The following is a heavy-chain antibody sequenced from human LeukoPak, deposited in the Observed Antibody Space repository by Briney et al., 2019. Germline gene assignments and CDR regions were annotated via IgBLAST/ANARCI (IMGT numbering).Heavy chain of an antibody. J-gene: IGHJ5*02. V-gene: IGHV3-74*01. Sequence: GGSLRLSCETAGFTFSSYVMHWVRRTPGKGLVWVSRISHDGIISYADSVKGRFTISRDNAKNTLILQMNSLRVEDTVVYYCARRSRAYWFDPWGQGTLVTVSS. CDR1: GFTFSSYV. CDR3: ARRSRAYWFDP. CDR2: ISHDGII.